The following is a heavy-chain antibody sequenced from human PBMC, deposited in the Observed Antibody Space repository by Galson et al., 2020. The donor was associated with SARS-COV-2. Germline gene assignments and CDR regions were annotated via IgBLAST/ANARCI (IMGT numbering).Heavy chain of an antibody. CDR3: AKVAESRQVLFAAFDI. J-gene: IGHJ3*02. V-gene: IGHV3-23*01. CDR2: ISGDGCST. CDR1: GFPFRNYA. Sequence: GESLKISCAASGFPFRNYAMSWVRQAPGTGLEGVASISGDGCSTLFADSVKHRFTSSRGNSKDTLYLRMTSLRVEDTAGYFCAKVAESRQVLFAAFDIWGQGTMVTVSS. D-gene: IGHD2-21*01.